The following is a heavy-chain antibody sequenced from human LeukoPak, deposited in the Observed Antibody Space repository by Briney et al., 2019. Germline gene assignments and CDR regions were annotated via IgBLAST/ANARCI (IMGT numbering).Heavy chain of an antibody. D-gene: IGHD2-15*01. CDR2: IIPIFGTA. V-gene: IGHV1-69*13. CDR3: ARDRKYCSGGSCYPPELYYYYGMDV. Sequence: SVKVSCKASGGTFSSYATSWVRQAPGQGLEWMGGIIPIFGTANYAQKFQGRVTITADESTSTAYMELSSLRSEDTAVYYCARDRKYCSGGSCYPPELYYYYGMDVWGQGTTVTVSS. CDR1: GGTFSSYA. J-gene: IGHJ6*02.